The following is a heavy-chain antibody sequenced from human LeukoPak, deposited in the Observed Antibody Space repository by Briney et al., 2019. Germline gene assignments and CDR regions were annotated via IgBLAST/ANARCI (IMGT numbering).Heavy chain of an antibody. D-gene: IGHD5-18*01. Sequence: PSETLCLTCAVYGGSFSGYYWSWIRQPPGKGLEWIGEINHSGSTNYNPSLKSRVTISVDTSKNQCSLQLSSVTAADTAVYYCARLSGDTAMVTGYYHMDVWGKGTTVTVSS. CDR2: INHSGST. J-gene: IGHJ6*03. CDR3: ARLSGDTAMVTGYYHMDV. CDR1: GGSFSGYY. V-gene: IGHV4-34*01.